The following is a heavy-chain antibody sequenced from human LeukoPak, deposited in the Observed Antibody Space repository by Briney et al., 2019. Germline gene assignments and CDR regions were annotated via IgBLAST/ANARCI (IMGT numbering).Heavy chain of an antibody. J-gene: IGHJ4*02. CDR1: GFTFSTHV. V-gene: IGHV3-23*01. D-gene: IGHD1-26*01. CDR2: ISESGRT. CDR3: AKSGSPFDY. Sequence: GGSLRLSCEASGFTFSTHVMNWVRRAPGKGLEWVSVISESGRTYYADSVKGRFTISRDNSKNTLYLQMNSLRAEDTAVYYCAKSGSPFDYWGQGTLVTVSS.